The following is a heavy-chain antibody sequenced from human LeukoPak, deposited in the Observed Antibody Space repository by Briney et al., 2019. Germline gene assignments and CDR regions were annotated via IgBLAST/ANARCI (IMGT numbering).Heavy chain of an antibody. J-gene: IGHJ3*02. D-gene: IGHD1-26*01. CDR2: IYTSGST. CDR1: GGSISSYY. CDR3: ARDLRIMGAMVAFDI. V-gene: IGHV4-4*07. Sequence: SETLSLTCTLSGGSISSYYWSWIRQPAGKGLEWIGRIYTSGSTNYNPSLKSRVTMSVDTSKNQFSLKLSSVTAADTAVYYCARDLRIMGAMVAFDIWGQGTMVTVSS.